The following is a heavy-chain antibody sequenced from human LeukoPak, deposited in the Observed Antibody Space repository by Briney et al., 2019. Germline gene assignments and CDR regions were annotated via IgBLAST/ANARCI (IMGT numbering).Heavy chain of an antibody. Sequence: RGCLRLSSAPSGFTFITYWIHWVPPAPGKGLLWVSRINKDGSSTSYADSVKGRFIISRDNAKNTLYLQMNSLRAEDTAVYYCAREGLSYCAHLDSSGNLDYWGQGTLVTVSS. J-gene: IGHJ4*02. CDR3: AREGLSYCAHLDSSGNLDY. CDR1: GFTFITYW. V-gene: IGHV3-74*01. D-gene: IGHD3-22*01. CDR2: INKDGSST.